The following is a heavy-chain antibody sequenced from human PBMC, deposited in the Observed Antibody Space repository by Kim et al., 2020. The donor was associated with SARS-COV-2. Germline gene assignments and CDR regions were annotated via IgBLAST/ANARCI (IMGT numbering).Heavy chain of an antibody. CDR3: AREVIGALEGRGLDY. CDR2: ISSRSTFI. Sequence: GGSLRLSCSASGFTFSSYSMNWVRQAPGKGLEWVSSISSRSTFIYYADSVRGRFTISRDNAQNSLFLQMNSLRADDTAVYYCAREVIGALEGRGLDYWGQGTLVTVSS. J-gene: IGHJ4*02. V-gene: IGHV3-21*01. CDR1: GFTFSSYS. D-gene: IGHD3-10*01.